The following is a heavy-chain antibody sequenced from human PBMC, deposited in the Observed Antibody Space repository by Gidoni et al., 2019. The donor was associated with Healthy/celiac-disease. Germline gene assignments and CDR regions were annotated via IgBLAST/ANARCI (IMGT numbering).Heavy chain of an antibody. V-gene: IGHV3-21*01. CDR3: ARDLEGPAQDYYYYYGMDV. Sequence: EVQLVESGGGLVTPGGFLRLSCAASGFPFSSYSMNWVRQAPGKGLEWVSSISSSSSYIYYADSVKGRFTISRDNAKNSLYLQMNSLRAEDTAVYYCARDLEGPAQDYYYYYGMDVWGQGTTVTVSS. D-gene: IGHD2-2*01. CDR1: GFPFSSYS. CDR2: ISSSSSYI. J-gene: IGHJ6*02.